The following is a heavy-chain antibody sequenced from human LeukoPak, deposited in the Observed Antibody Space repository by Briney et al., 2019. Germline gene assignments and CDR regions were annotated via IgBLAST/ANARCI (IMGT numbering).Heavy chain of an antibody. V-gene: IGHV3-73*01. D-gene: IGHD2-15*01. J-gene: IGHJ5*02. Sequence: GGSLRLSCAASGFTFSGSAVHWVRQSSGKGLEWGGHIGKKGNLYATAYAVSVKGRFTISRDDSKDTAFLHMDSLKTEDTALYYCTRDRGTYNWFDPWGQGTLVTVSS. CDR3: TRDRGTYNWFDP. CDR2: IGKKGNLYAT. CDR1: GFTFSGSA.